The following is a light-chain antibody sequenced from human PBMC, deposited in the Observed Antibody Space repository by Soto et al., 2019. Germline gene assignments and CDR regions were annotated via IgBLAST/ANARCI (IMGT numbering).Light chain of an antibody. CDR1: SSDIGTYKY. J-gene: IGLJ2*01. V-gene: IGLV2-8*01. Sequence: QSALTQPPSASGSPGQSVSITCTGTSSDIGTYKYVSWYQQHPGQAPRLIIYDVTERPSGVPDRFSGSKSGNMASLTVSGLQAEDEADYFCSSYAPRSTLIFGGGTQLTVL. CDR3: SSYAPRSTLI. CDR2: DVT.